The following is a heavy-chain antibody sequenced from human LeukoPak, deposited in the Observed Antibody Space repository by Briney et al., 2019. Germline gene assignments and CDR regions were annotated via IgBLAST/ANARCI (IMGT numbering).Heavy chain of an antibody. Sequence: GRSLRLSCAASGFTFSSYGMHWVRQAPGKGLEWVAVIWYGGSNKYYADSAKGRFSISRDNSKNRVYLQMNSLRVEDTAVYYCAKAGSGWSEYFQYWGQGTLVTVSS. D-gene: IGHD6-19*01. CDR1: GFTFSSYG. CDR3: AKAGSGWSEYFQY. V-gene: IGHV3-30*13. J-gene: IGHJ1*01. CDR2: IWYGGSNK.